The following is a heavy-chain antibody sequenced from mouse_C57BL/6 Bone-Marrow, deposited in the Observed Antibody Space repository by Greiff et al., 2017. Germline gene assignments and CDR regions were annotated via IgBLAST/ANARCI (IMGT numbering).Heavy chain of an antibody. V-gene: IGHV6-3*01. CDR3: TVYGNPFAY. J-gene: IGHJ3*01. D-gene: IGHD2-1*01. Sequence: EVKLVESGGGLVQPGGSMKLSCVASGFTFSNYWLNWVRQSPEKGLEWVAQIRLKSDNYATHYAESVKGRFTISRDDSKSSVYLQMNNLRAEDTGIYYCTVYGNPFAYWGQGTLVTVSA. CDR1: GFTFSNYW. CDR2: IRLKSDNYAT.